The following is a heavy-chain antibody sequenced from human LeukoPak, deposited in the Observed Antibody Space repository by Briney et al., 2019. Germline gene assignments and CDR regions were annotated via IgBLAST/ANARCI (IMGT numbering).Heavy chain of an antibody. D-gene: IGHD6-19*01. CDR2: ISGSGHRT. CDR1: VFILRNYV. V-gene: IGHV3-23*01. J-gene: IGHJ4*02. CDR3: ARGWMVKYYFDY. Sequence: GGSVRLSSVHSVFILRNYVIARVPQTPGKGLEYVSAISGSGHRTNYEDSARGRFIISRDNSKNTVDLQIDSLRAEDTAIYYCARGWMVKYYFDYWGQGTLVTVSS.